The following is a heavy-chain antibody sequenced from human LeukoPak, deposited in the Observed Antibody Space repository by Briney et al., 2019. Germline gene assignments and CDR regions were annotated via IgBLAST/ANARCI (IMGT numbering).Heavy chain of an antibody. D-gene: IGHD6-19*01. CDR2: INPNSGGT. J-gene: IGHJ4*02. Sequence: ASVEVSCKASGYTFTGYYIHWVRQAPGQGLEWMGWINPNSGGTNYAQKFQGRVTMTRDTSISTAYMELSRLRSDDTAVYYCARDWDIAVAFFDCWGQGTLVTVPS. CDR3: ARDWDIAVAFFDC. V-gene: IGHV1-2*02. CDR1: GYTFTGYY.